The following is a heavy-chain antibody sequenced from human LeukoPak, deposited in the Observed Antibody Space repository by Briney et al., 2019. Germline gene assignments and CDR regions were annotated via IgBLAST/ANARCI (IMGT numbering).Heavy chain of an antibody. CDR2: ISYDGSNK. CDR1: GFTFSSYA. V-gene: IGHV3-30*04. CDR3: ARVRAGYCTSTSCYTGMDV. J-gene: IGHJ6*02. D-gene: IGHD2-2*01. Sequence: PGRSLRLSCAASGFTFSSYAMHWVRQAPGKGLEWVAVISYDGSNKYYADSVKGRFTTSRDNSKNTLYLQMNSLRAEDTAVYYCARVRAGYCTSTSCYTGMDVWGQGTTVTVSS.